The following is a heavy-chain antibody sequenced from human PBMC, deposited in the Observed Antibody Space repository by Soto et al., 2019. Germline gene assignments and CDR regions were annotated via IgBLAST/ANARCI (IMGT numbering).Heavy chain of an antibody. CDR1: GGTFSSYA. CDR2: IIPIFGTA. V-gene: IGHV1-69*13. J-gene: IGHJ6*02. Sequence: ASVKVSCKASGGTFSSYAISWVRQAPGQGPEWMGGIIPIFGTANYAQKFQGRVTITADESTSTAYMELSSLRSEDTAVYYCAGYCSSTSCHLTLGYYYYCGMDVWGQGATLTVFS. CDR3: AGYCSSTSCHLTLGYYYYCGMDV. D-gene: IGHD2-2*01.